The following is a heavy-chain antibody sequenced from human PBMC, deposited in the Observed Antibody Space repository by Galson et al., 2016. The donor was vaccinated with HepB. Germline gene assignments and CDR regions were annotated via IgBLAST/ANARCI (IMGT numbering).Heavy chain of an antibody. Sequence: SETLSLTCTVSGDSISTFSWSWIRQPAGKGLEWIGRIYTSESTNYNPSLKSRVTMSLDTSKNQFSLKLTSVTAADTAVYYCARTTWGGNWFDPWGQGTLVTVSS. V-gene: IGHV4-4*07. CDR2: IYTSEST. CDR3: ARTTWGGNWFDP. J-gene: IGHJ5*02. CDR1: GDSISTFS. D-gene: IGHD2/OR15-2a*01.